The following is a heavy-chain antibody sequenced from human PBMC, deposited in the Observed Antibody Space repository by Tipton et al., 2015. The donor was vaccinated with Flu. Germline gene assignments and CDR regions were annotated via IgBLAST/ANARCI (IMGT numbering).Heavy chain of an antibody. CDR3: ARSDFAWVGYYFDY. D-gene: IGHD3/OR15-3a*01. CDR2: IYTSGST. V-gene: IGHV4-4*07. Sequence: TLSLTCTVSGGSISSYYWSWIRQPAGKGLEWIGRIYTSGSTNYNPSLKSRVTMSVDTSKNQFSLKLSSVTAADTAVYYCARSDFAWVGYYFDYWGQGTLVTVSS. CDR1: GGSISSYY. J-gene: IGHJ4*02.